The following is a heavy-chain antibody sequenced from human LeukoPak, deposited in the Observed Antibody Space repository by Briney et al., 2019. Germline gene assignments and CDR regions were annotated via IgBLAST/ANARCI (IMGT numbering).Heavy chain of an antibody. CDR2: INTDGSST. J-gene: IGHJ3*02. D-gene: IGHD2-2*01. CDR1: GFTFSDHW. Sequence: QPGGSLRLSCAASGFTFSDHWMHWVRQAPGKGLVWVSRINTDGSSTSYADSVKGRFTISRDNAKNTLYLQMNSLRAEDTAVYYCEVVPAAMGYDAFDIWGQGTMVTVSS. V-gene: IGHV3-74*01. CDR3: EVVPAAMGYDAFDI.